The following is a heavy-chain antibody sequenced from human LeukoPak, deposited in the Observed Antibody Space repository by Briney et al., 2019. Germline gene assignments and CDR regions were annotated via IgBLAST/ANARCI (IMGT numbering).Heavy chain of an antibody. CDR3: ARDAVATIRYYYYYMDV. Sequence: SETLSPACTVSGYSISSGYYWGWIRQPAGKGLEWIGSIYHSGSTYYNPSLKSRVTISVDTSKNQFSLKLSSVTAADTAVYYCARDAVATIRYYYYYMDVWGKGTTVTVSS. CDR2: IYHSGST. CDR1: GYSISSGYY. D-gene: IGHD5-12*01. J-gene: IGHJ6*03. V-gene: IGHV4-38-2*02.